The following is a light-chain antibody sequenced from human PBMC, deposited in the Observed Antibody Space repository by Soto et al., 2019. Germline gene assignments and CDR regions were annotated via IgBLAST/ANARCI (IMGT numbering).Light chain of an antibody. J-gene: IGKJ1*01. CDR2: GAY. Sequence: ELVLTQSPATLSVSPGDSATLSCRGSQSVSSNLAWYQQKPGQAPRLLIYGAYTRATGIPARFSGSGSGTELTLTISSLQSEDFAVYYCQQYNNWPPWTCGQGTKVDIK. CDR3: QQYNNWPPWT. CDR1: QSVSSN. V-gene: IGKV3-15*01.